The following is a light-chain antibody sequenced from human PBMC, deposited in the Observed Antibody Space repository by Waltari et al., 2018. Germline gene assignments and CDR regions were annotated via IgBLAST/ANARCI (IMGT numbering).Light chain of an antibody. CDR3: QESYSSPPST. V-gene: IGKV3-15*01. CDR1: QTLTSN. CDR2: GAS. Sequence: EIVMTQSPATLSVSPGERATLSCRASQTLTSNLAWYQQKPGQAPRLLIYGASTRATGIPARFSGSGSGTQFSLTISGLQPDDFATYYCQESYSSPPSTFGQGTKVDIK. J-gene: IGKJ1*01.